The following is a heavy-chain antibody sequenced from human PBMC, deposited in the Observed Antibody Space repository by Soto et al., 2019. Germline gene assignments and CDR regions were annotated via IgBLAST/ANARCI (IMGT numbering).Heavy chain of an antibody. D-gene: IGHD1-1*01. Sequence: PSETLSLTCTVSGGSISSYYWSWIRQPPGKGLEWIGYMYNTGSTIYNPSLKSRVTISVDTSKNQFSLKLNSVTAADTAVYYCASTELETTLGWFDPWGQGTLVTVSS. V-gene: IGHV4-59*01. CDR3: ASTELETTLGWFDP. J-gene: IGHJ5*02. CDR2: MYNTGST. CDR1: GGSISSYY.